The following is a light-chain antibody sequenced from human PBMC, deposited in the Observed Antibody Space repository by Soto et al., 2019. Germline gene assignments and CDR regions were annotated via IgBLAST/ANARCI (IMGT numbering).Light chain of an antibody. CDR3: QQSYSTTWT. Sequence: EIVMTQSPATLSVSPGERATLSCRASQSVSSDLAWYHQKPGQAPRLLIYGASTRATGIPARFSGSGSETDFTLTISSLQPEDFATYSCQQSYSTTWTFGQGTKVDIK. J-gene: IGKJ1*01. V-gene: IGKV3-15*01. CDR1: QSVSSD. CDR2: GAS.